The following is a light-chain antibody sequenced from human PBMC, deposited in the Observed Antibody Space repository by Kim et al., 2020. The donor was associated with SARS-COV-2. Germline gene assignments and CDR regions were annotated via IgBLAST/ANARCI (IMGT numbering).Light chain of an antibody. CDR3: QKSYRTPSLT. CDR2: DES. J-gene: IGKJ4*01. CDR1: QSISSY. Sequence: DIQMTQSPSSLSASVGDRVTITCQASQSISSYLNWYQQKPGKAPKLLIYDESSLQSGVPSRFSGSGSGTDFTLTISSLQPEDFATYYCQKSYRTPSLTFGGGTKVDIK. V-gene: IGKV1-39*01.